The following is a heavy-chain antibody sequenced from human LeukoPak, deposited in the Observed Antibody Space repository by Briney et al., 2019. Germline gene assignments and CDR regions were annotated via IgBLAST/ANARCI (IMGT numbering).Heavy chain of an antibody. CDR2: IIPIFGTA. CDR1: GGTFSSYA. J-gene: IGHJ4*02. V-gene: IGHV1-69*13. CDR3: ARRTGSFTYYFDY. Sequence: SVKVSCKASGGTFSSYAISWVRQAPGQGLEWMGGIIPIFGTANYTQKFQGRVTITADESTSTAYMELSSLRSEDTAVYYCARRTGSFTYYFDYWGQGTLVTVSS. D-gene: IGHD1-14*01.